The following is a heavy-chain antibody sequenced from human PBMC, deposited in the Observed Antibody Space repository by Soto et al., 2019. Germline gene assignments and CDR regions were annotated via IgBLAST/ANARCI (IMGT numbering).Heavy chain of an antibody. Sequence: QVQLVQSGAEVKKPGSSVRVSCKASRVAFGSYAVAWVRQAPGQGLDWMGRVIPTYGKPNYAQKFQGRVTMTVDTSTSIAYMEMRGLTSEDTAVYYCASAGQRDINRGAFAIWGQGTLVTVSS. V-gene: IGHV1-69*06. J-gene: IGHJ3*02. CDR3: ASAGQRDINRGAFAI. CDR2: VIPTYGKP. CDR1: RVAFGSYA.